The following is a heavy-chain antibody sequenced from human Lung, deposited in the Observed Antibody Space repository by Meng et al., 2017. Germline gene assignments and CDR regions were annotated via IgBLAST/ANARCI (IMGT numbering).Heavy chain of an antibody. D-gene: IGHD6-13*01. V-gene: IGHV1-2*06. CDR2: IDPNNDHT. CDR3: ARDEDISAAGKLFGDY. CDR1: GYTFGAYW. Sequence: VDLVQSGREGKKPGASVTLSCKPSGYTFGAYWIHWLRQAPGQGLEWMGRIDPNNDHTQYAQNFQGRVTMTSDTPISTVYMELNGLRSDDTAVYYCARDEDISAAGKLFGDYWGQGTLVTVSS. J-gene: IGHJ4*02.